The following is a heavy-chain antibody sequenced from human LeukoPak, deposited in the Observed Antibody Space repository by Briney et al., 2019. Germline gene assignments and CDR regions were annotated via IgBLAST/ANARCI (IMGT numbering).Heavy chain of an antibody. D-gene: IGHD3-3*01. CDR1: GGSISSSSYY. V-gene: IGHV4-39*07. J-gene: IGHJ4*02. Sequence: PSETLSLTCTVSGGSISSSSYYWGWIRQPPGKGLEWIGEINHSGSTNYNPSLKSRVTISVDTSKNQFSLKLSSVTAADTAVYYCARGLTKNDFWSGYSAGFDYWGQGTLVTVSS. CDR3: ARGLTKNDFWSGYSAGFDY. CDR2: INHSGST.